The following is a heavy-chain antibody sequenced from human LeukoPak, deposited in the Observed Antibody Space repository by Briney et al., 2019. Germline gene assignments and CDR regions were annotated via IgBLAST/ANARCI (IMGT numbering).Heavy chain of an antibody. CDR2: IWYDGSNK. V-gene: IGHV3-33*01. D-gene: IGHD2-2*01. CDR3: ARDSAVVVPAASFDY. J-gene: IGHJ4*02. CDR1: GFTFSSYG. Sequence: GRSMTLSSAAYGFTFSSYGMHWVSQAQGKGLEWVAAIWYDGSNKYYADSVKGRFTISRDNSKNALYLQMNHRRAEDTAVYYCARDSAVVVPAASFDYWGQGTLVTVSS.